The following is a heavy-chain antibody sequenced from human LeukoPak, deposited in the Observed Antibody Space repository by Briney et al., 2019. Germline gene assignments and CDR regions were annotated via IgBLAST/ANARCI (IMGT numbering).Heavy chain of an antibody. V-gene: IGHV1-2*04. J-gene: IGHJ3*02. CDR1: GYTFTGYY. CDR2: INPNSGGT. Sequence: APVKVSCKASGYTFTGYYMHWVRQAPGQGLEWMGWINPNSGGTNYAQKFQGWVTMTRDTSISTAYMELSRLRSDDTAVYYCAGVWVDCSSTSCISTDAFDIWGQGTMVTVSS. D-gene: IGHD2-2*01. CDR3: AGVWVDCSSTSCISTDAFDI.